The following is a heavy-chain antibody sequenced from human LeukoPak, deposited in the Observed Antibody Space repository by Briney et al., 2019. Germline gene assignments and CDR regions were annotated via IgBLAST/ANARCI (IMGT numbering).Heavy chain of an antibody. CDR3: ARTMPSSGWPHYMDV. V-gene: IGHV3-53*01. CDR1: GFTVSSNY. D-gene: IGHD6-19*01. Sequence: GGSLRLSCAASGFTVSSNYMSWVRHAPPKGLEWVSVIYCAGSTYNADTAKGQFTISTDNSKNTLYLQMNSLRAEDTAVYYCARTMPSSGWPHYMDVWGKGTTVTVSS. J-gene: IGHJ6*03. CDR2: IYCAGST.